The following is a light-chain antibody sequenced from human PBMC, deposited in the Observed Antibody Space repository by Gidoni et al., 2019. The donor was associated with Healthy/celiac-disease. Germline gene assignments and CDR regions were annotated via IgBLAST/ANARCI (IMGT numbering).Light chain of an antibody. CDR2: WAS. V-gene: IGKV4-1*01. Sequence: DIVMTHAPDSLAVSLGERATINCKSSQRVLYSSNNKNYLAWYQQKPGQPPMLLIYWASTRESGVPDRFSGSGSGTDFTLTSSSLQAEDVAVYYCQQYYSTPYTFGQGTKLEIK. CDR3: QQYYSTPYT. CDR1: QRVLYSSNNKNY. J-gene: IGKJ2*01.